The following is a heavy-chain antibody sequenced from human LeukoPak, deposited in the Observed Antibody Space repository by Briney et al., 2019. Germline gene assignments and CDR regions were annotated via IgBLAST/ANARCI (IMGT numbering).Heavy chain of an antibody. J-gene: IGHJ6*02. CDR2: ISTDGSSS. Sequence: GGSLRLSCAASGFTFSRYWMHWLRQGPGKGLVWVSRISTDGSSSTYADSVKGRFTISRDNGKNTLYLQMNSLRAEDPAVYYCASYLTSIPSGMDVWGQGTTVIVSS. CDR1: GFTFSRYW. D-gene: IGHD2/OR15-2a*01. CDR3: ASYLTSIPSGMDV. V-gene: IGHV3-74*01.